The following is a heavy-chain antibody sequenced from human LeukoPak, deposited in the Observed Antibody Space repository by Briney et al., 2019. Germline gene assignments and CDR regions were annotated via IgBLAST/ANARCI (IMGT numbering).Heavy chain of an antibody. CDR2: ISYDGSSS. D-gene: IGHD5-18*01. J-gene: IGHJ6*02. Sequence: PGGSLRLSCAASGFTFNNYAIHWVRQAPGKGLEWVAVISYDGSSSYYADSVKGQFTISRDNSKNTLYLQMNSLRADDTAVYYCARGDNSYGYGGMDVWGQGTTVTVSS. CDR3: ARGDNSYGYGGMDV. CDR1: GFTFNNYA. V-gene: IGHV3-30-3*01.